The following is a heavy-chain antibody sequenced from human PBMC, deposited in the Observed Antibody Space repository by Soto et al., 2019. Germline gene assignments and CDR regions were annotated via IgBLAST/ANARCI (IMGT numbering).Heavy chain of an antibody. J-gene: IGHJ4*02. CDR3: AREGSGWYYGGPRLDY. CDR1: GYTFTSYG. CDR2: ISAYNGNT. D-gene: IGHD6-19*01. Sequence: ASVKVSCKASGYTFTSYGISWVRQAPGQGLEWMGWISAYNGNTNYAQKLQGRVTMTTDTSTSTAYMELRSLRSDDTAVYYCAREGSGWYYGGPRLDYGGQGTLVTVPS. V-gene: IGHV1-18*01.